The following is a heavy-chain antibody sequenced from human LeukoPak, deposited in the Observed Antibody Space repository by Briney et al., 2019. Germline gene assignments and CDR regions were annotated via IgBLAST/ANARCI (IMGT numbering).Heavy chain of an antibody. D-gene: IGHD6-19*01. V-gene: IGHV3-23*01. CDR2: ISGSGGST. CDR3: AKDSFQWLVPDY. J-gene: IGHJ4*02. CDR1: GFTFSSYA. Sequence: GGSLRLSCAASGFTFSSYAMSWVRQAPGKGLEWASAISGSGGSTYYADSVKGRFTISRDNSKNTLYLQMNSLRAEDTAVYYCAKDSFQWLVPDYWGQGTLVTVSS.